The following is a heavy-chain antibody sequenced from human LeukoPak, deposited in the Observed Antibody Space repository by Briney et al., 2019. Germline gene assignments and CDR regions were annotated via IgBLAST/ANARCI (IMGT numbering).Heavy chain of an antibody. CDR1: GGSISSSSYY. CDR3: ARKVFGRRLRGPKQRGAFDI. J-gene: IGHJ3*02. D-gene: IGHD1/OR15-1a*01. Sequence: PSETLSLTCTVSGGSISSSSYYWGWIRQPPGKGLEWIGSIYYSGSTYYNPSLKSRVTISVDTSKNQFSLKLSSVTAADTAVYYCARKVFGRRLRGPKQRGAFDIWGQGTMVTVSS. CDR2: IYYSGST. V-gene: IGHV4-39*07.